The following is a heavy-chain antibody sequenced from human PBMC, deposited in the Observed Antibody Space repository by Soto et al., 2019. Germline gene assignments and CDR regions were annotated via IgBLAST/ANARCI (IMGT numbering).Heavy chain of an antibody. J-gene: IGHJ4*02. CDR3: ARRRRIQLWPFDY. V-gene: IGHV4-39*01. D-gene: IGHD5-18*01. Sequence: QLQLQESGPGLVKPSETLSLTCTVSGGSISSSSYYWGWIRQPPGKGLEWIGSIYYSGSTYYNPSLKSRVTISVDTSKNQFSLKLSSVTAADTAVYYCARRRRIQLWPFDYWGQGTLVTVSS. CDR2: IYYSGST. CDR1: GGSISSSSYY.